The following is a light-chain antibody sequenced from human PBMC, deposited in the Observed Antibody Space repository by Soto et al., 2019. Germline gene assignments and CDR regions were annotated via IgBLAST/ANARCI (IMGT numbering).Light chain of an antibody. CDR1: SSDVGHYNL. Sequence: QSALTQPASVSGSPGQSITISCTGTSSDVGHYNLVSWYQQHPGKAPKLLIYEVSKRPSEFSNRFSGSKSGNTASLTISGIQAEDEADYYCCSYAGSVTHYVFGTGTKLTVL. V-gene: IGLV2-23*02. CDR2: EVS. J-gene: IGLJ1*01. CDR3: CSYAGSVTHYV.